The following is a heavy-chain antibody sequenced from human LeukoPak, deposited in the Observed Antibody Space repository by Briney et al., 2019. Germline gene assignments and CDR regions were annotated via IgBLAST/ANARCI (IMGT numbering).Heavy chain of an antibody. CDR1: GYTFTSYG. CDR2: ISAYNGNT. J-gene: IGHJ5*02. CDR3: ARDEDYDFWSGYQMGWFDP. D-gene: IGHD3-3*01. V-gene: IGHV1-18*01. Sequence: ASVKVSCKASGYTFTSYGISWVRQAPVQGLEWMGWISAYNGNTNYAQKLQGRVTMTTDTSTSTAYMELRSLRSDDTAVYYCARDEDYDFWSGYQMGWFDPWGQGTLVTVSS.